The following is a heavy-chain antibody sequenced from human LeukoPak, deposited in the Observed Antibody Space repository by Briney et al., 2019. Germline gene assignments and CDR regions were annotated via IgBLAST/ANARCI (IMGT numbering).Heavy chain of an antibody. CDR3: AKSGNRLFDY. Sequence: GGSLRLSCAASGFTFSNYAMRWVRQAPGKGLEWVSGISGSGDSTYYADSVKGRFTISRDNSKNTLYLQMNSLRAEDTAVYYCAKSGNRLFDYWGQGTLVTVSS. CDR2: ISGSGDST. CDR1: GFTFSNYA. J-gene: IGHJ4*02. V-gene: IGHV3-23*01. D-gene: IGHD3-10*01.